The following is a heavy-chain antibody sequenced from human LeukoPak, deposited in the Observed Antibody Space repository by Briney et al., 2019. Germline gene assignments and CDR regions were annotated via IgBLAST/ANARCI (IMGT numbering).Heavy chain of an antibody. J-gene: IGHJ4*02. D-gene: IGHD2-2*01. CDR1: GFTFNTHW. CDR3: ARGPGALDF. CDR2: IKQDGSEK. V-gene: IGHV3-7*02. Sequence: GGSLRLSCAASGFTFNTHWMTWVRQAPGKGLEWVASIKQDGSEKQFVDSVKGRFTISRDNSNNTLYLQMNSLRPEDTVVYYCARGPGALDFWGQGTLVTVSS.